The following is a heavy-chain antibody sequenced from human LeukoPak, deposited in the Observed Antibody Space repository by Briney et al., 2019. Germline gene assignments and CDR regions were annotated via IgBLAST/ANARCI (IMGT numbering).Heavy chain of an antibody. CDR3: AKDPSYYYDSSGLN. V-gene: IGHV3-23*01. J-gene: IGHJ4*02. D-gene: IGHD3-22*01. CDR2: ISGSGGST. CDR1: GFTFSSYA. Sequence: GGSLRLSCAASGFTFSSYAMSWVRQASGKGLEWVSAISGSGGSTYYADSVKGRFTISRDNSKNTLYLQMNSLRAEDTAVYYCAKDPSYYYDSSGLNWGQGTLVTVSS.